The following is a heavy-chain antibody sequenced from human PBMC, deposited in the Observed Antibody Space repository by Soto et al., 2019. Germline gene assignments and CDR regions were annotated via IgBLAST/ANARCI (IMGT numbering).Heavy chain of an antibody. D-gene: IGHD2-2*01. V-gene: IGHV3-23*01. CDR2: ISGSGGST. J-gene: IGHJ6*02. CDR3: AKDSVVGYYYGMDV. Sequence: GGSLRLSCAASGFTFSSHAMSWVRQAPGKGLEWVSAISGSGGSTYYADSVKGRFTISRDNSKNTLYLQMNSLRAEDTAEYYCAKDSVVGYYYGMDVWGQGTTVTVSS. CDR1: GFTFSSHA.